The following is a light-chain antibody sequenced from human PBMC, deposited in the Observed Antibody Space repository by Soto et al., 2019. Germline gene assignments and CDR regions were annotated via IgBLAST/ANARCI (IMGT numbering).Light chain of an antibody. CDR1: QSISSS. Sequence: DIQMTQSPSSLSASVGDRVTITCRASQSISSSLNWYHQKPGKAPKLLIYAASSLQSGVPSRFSGSGSGTDFTLSISSLQPEDFAVYYCQLYGDSPMYTFGLGTKLEIK. CDR2: AAS. V-gene: IGKV1-39*02. J-gene: IGKJ2*01. CDR3: QLYGDSPMYT.